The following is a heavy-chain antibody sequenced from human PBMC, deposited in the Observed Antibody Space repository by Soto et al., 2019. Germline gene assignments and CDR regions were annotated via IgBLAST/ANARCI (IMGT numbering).Heavy chain of an antibody. J-gene: IGHJ3*02. D-gene: IGHD3-22*01. CDR3: ARDKGGYYDSSGAFDI. V-gene: IGHV4-30-2*01. Sequence: TSETLSLTCAVSGGSISSGGYSWSWIRQPPGKGLEWIGYIYHSGSTYYNPSLKSRVTISVDRSKNQFSLKLSSVTAADTAVYYCARDKGGYYDSSGAFDIWGQGTMVTVSS. CDR1: GGSISSGGYS. CDR2: IYHSGST.